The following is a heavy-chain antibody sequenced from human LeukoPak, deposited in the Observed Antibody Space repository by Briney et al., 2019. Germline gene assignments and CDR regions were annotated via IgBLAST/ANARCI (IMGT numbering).Heavy chain of an antibody. CDR3: ATYRQVLLPFES. CDR2: IFPSGGEI. D-gene: IGHD5-18*01. J-gene: IGHJ4*02. CDR1: GFTFTTYW. Sequence: GGSLRLSCVGSGFTFTTYWMSWVRQAPGKGLEWVSSIFPSGGEIHYADSVRGRFTISRDNSKSILSLQMNSLIAEDTAIYYCATYRQVLLPFESWGQGTLVTVSS. V-gene: IGHV3-23*01.